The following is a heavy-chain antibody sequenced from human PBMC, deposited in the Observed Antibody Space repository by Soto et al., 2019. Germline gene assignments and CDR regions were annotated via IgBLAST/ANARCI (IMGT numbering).Heavy chain of an antibody. J-gene: IGHJ4*02. CDR2: IYYSGST. Sequence: SETLSLTCTVSGGSISSYYWSWIRQPPGKGLEWIGYIYYSGSTNYNPSLKGRVTISEDTSKSQFSLKVNSMTAADTAVYYCARYRREAVAGYTLDNWGQGILVTVSS. V-gene: IGHV4-59*01. CDR3: ARYRREAVAGYTLDN. CDR1: GGSISSYY. D-gene: IGHD6-13*01.